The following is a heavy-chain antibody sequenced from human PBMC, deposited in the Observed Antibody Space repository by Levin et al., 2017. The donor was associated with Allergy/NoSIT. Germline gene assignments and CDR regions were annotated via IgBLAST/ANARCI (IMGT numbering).Heavy chain of an antibody. CDR2: ISHRGST. CDR1: GGSFGGYY. J-gene: IGHJ3*02. D-gene: IGHD4-17*01. Sequence: SETLSLTCAVSGGSFGGYYWSWLRQPPGKGPEWIGEISHRGSTTYNPSLKSRVTISVDTSRNQFSVKLNYVTAADTAVYYCAVFSLKYGNFETWGQGTMVTVSS. V-gene: IGHV4-34*01. CDR3: AVFSLKYGNFET.